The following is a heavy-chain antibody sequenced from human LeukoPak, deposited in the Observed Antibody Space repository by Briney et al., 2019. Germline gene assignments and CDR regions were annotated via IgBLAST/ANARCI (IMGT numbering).Heavy chain of an antibody. V-gene: IGHV3-30*18. CDR3: AKALKTWGYCGGDCSNVHTFDF. CDR2: ISFDGSNR. CDR1: GFTFSSYG. Sequence: PGGSLILSCAASGFTFSSYGMHWVRQAPGKGLEWVGVISFDGSNRYYADSVKGRFTISRDNSKKTVFLQMNSLRAEDTAVYYCAKALKTWGYCGGDCSNVHTFDFWGQGTMVTVSS. D-gene: IGHD2-21*02. J-gene: IGHJ3*01.